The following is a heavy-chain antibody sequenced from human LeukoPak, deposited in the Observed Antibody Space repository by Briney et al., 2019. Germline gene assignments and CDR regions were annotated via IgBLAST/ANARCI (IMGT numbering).Heavy chain of an antibody. CDR3: ARVVGGNYYGSETDDY. Sequence: ASVKVSCKASGYTFTGYYMHWLRQAPGQGIEWMGWINPNSGGTNYAQKFQGRVTMTRDTSISTAYMELSRLRSDDTAVYYCARVVGGNYYGSETDDYWGQGTLVTVSS. CDR1: GYTFTGYY. D-gene: IGHD3-10*01. CDR2: INPNSGGT. V-gene: IGHV1-2*02. J-gene: IGHJ4*02.